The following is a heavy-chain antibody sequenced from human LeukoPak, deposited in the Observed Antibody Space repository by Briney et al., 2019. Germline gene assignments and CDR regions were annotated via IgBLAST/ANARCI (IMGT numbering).Heavy chain of an antibody. D-gene: IGHD3-16*01. CDR3: ARVGAPWYFDL. V-gene: IGHV4-59*01. CDR1: GGSISSYY. J-gene: IGHJ2*01. Sequence: SETLSLTCTVSGGSISSYYWSWIRQPPGKGLEWIGYIYYSGSTNYNPSLKSRVTISVDTSKNQFSLKLSSVTAADTAVYYCARVGAPWYFDLWGRGTLVTVSS. CDR2: IYYSGST.